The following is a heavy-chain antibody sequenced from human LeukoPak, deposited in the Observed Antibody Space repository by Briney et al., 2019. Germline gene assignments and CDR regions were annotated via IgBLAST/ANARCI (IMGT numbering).Heavy chain of an antibody. CDR3: ARGPSDCYYDSSGLVDY. CDR2: INSDGSST. Sequence: PGGSLRLSRAASGFTFSSYWMHWVRQAPGKGLVWVSRINSDGSSTSYADSVKGRFTISRDNAKNTLYLQMNSLRAEDTAVYYCARGPSDCYYDSSGLVDYWGQGTLVTVSS. V-gene: IGHV3-74*01. D-gene: IGHD3-22*01. CDR1: GFTFSSYW. J-gene: IGHJ4*02.